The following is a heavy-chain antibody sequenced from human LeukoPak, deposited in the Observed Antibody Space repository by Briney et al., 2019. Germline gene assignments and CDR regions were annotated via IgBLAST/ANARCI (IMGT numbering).Heavy chain of an antibody. CDR2: ISGSGGST. CDR1: GFTFSSYA. Sequence: PGGSLRLFCAASGFTFSSYAMSWVRQAPGKGLEWVSAISGSGGSTYYADSVKGRFTISRDNSKNTLYLQMNSLRAEDTAVYYCAKASAAIHYYYYYYMDVWGKGTTVTVSS. V-gene: IGHV3-23*01. D-gene: IGHD2-2*01. CDR3: AKASAAIHYYYYYYMDV. J-gene: IGHJ6*03.